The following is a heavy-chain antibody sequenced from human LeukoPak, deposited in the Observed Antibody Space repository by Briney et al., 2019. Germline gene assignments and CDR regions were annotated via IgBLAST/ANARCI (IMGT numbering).Heavy chain of an antibody. V-gene: IGHV3-66*01. D-gene: IGHD3-10*01. CDR2: IYSGSNT. Sequence: GGSLRLSCAASGFMFSSYWMSWVRQAPGKGLEWVSVIYSGSNTYYADSVKGRFTISRDNSKNTLYLQMNSLRAEDTAVYYCAREKGILELIYWGQGTLVTVSS. J-gene: IGHJ4*02. CDR3: AREKGILELIY. CDR1: GFMFSSYW.